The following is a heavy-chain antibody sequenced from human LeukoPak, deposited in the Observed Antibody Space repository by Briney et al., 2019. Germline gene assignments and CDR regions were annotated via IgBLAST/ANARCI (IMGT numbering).Heavy chain of an antibody. Sequence: PSETLSLTCAVSGGSISSYYWSWIRQPPGKGLEWIGYIYYSGSTNYNPSLKSRVTISVDTSKNQFSLKLSSVTAADTAVYYCARDIAAYNDFWSGSLYGMDVWGQGTTVTVSS. J-gene: IGHJ6*02. CDR3: ARDIAAYNDFWSGSLYGMDV. CDR1: GGSISSYY. CDR2: IYYSGST. V-gene: IGHV4-59*01. D-gene: IGHD3-3*01.